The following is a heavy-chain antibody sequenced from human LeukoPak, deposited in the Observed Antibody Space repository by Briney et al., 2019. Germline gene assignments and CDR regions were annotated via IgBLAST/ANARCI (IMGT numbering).Heavy chain of an antibody. CDR2: MNPNSGNT. D-gene: IGHD3-22*01. J-gene: IGHJ4*02. V-gene: IGHV1-8*01. CDR3: ARVTYYYDSSGYYSFDY. Sequence: ASVKVSCKASGYTFTSYDINWVRQAPGQGLEWMGWMNPNSGNTGYAQKFQGRVTMTRNTSISTAYMELSSLRSEDTAVNYCARVTYYYDSSGYYSFDYWGQGTLVTVSS. CDR1: GYTFTSYD.